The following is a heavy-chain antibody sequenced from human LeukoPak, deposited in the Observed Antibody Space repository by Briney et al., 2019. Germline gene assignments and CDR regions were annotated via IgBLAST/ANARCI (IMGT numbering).Heavy chain of an antibody. V-gene: IGHV1-69*05. J-gene: IGHJ3*02. D-gene: IGHD1-14*01. Sequence: SVKVSCKASGGTFSSYAISWVRQAPGQGLEWMGRIIPIFGTANYAQKFQGRVTITTDESTSTAYMELSSLRSEDTAVYYCARRRNWNHDDAFDIWGQGTMVTVSP. CDR3: ARRRNWNHDDAFDI. CDR1: GGTFSSYA. CDR2: IIPIFGTA.